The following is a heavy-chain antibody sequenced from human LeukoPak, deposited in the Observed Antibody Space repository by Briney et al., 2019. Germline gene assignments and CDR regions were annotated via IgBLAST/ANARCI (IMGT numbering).Heavy chain of an antibody. CDR2: ISGSGGST. D-gene: IGHD6-6*01. CDR1: GFTFSSYA. CDR3: AKLRGSSPAGWFDP. V-gene: IGHV3-23*01. J-gene: IGHJ5*02. Sequence: PGGSLRLSCAASGFTFSSYAMHWVRQAPGKGLEWVSAISGSGGSTYYADSVKGRFTISRDNSKNTLYLQMNSLRAEDTAVYYCAKLRGSSPAGWFDPWGQGTLVTVSS.